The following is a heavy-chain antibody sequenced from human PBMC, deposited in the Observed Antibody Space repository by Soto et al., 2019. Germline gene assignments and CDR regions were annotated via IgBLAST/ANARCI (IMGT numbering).Heavy chain of an antibody. V-gene: IGHV4-31*03. J-gene: IGHJ4*02. CDR2: IYNSGST. D-gene: IGHD3-10*01. CDR3: ARGFGEASSFL. Sequence: TLSLTCTVSGGPISSGGYYWTWIRQHPGKGMEWIGYIYNSGSTYYTPSLKSRVTISVGTSKKRFSLKQSSVTDADTAVYYCARGFGEASSFLWGQGTRVTVSS. CDR1: GGPISSGGYY.